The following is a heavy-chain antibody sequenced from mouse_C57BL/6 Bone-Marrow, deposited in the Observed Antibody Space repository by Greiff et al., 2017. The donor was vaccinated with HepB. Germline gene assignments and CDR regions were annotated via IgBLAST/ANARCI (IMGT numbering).Heavy chain of an antibody. CDR1: GFSLTSYG. D-gene: IGHD1-1*01. V-gene: IGHV2-6*01. CDR3: ARLLPPFAY. CDR2: IWGVGST. J-gene: IGHJ3*01. Sequence: VQVVESGPGLVAPSQSLSITCTVSGFSLTSYGVDWVRQSPGKGLEWLGVIWGVGSTNYNSALKSRLSISKDNSKSQVFLKMNSLQTDDTAMYYCARLLPPFAYWGQGTLVTVSA.